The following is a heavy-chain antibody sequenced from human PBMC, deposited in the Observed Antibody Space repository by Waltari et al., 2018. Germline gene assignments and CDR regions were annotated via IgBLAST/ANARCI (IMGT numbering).Heavy chain of an antibody. V-gene: IGHV4-38-2*02. D-gene: IGHD2-8*01. J-gene: IGHJ3*02. CDR2: IYHSGRT. CDR1: GYSISSGYY. CDR3: ARDLSFVVLRADAFDI. Sequence: QVQLQESGPGLVKPSETLSLTCAVSGYSISSGYYWGWIRQPPGKGLEWIGSIYHSGRTYYNPSLKSRVTISVDTSKNQFSLKLSSVTAADTAVYYCARDLSFVVLRADAFDIWGQGTMDTVAS.